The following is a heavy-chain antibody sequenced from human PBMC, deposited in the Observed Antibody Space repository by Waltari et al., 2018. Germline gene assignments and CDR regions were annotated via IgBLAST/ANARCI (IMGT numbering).Heavy chain of an antibody. V-gene: IGHV1-69*14. CDR3: ARIFSSSWSYYYYYMDV. D-gene: IGHD6-13*01. J-gene: IGHJ6*03. CDR1: GGTFSSYA. CDR2: IIPIFGTA. Sequence: QVQLVQSGAEVKKPGSSVKVSCKASGGTFSSYAISWVRQAPGQGLEWMGGIIPIFGTANYAQKFQGRVTITADKSTSTAYMGLSSLRSEDTSVYYCARIFSSSWSYYYYYMDVWGKGTTVTVSS.